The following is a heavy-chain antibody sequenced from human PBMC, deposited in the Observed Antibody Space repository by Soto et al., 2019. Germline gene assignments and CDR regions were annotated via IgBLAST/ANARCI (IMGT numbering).Heavy chain of an antibody. D-gene: IGHD6-13*01. CDR1: GFTFSSYS. V-gene: IGHV3-21*01. Sequence: GGSLRLSCEGFGFTFSSYSMNWVRQAPGKGLEWVSSISGSGGYIYYADSVKGRLTISRDNAKNSLYLQMTSLRDEDTALYYCARDRQSTPWYAADYWGQGSLVTVSS. CDR2: ISGSGGYI. CDR3: ARDRQSTPWYAADY. J-gene: IGHJ4*02.